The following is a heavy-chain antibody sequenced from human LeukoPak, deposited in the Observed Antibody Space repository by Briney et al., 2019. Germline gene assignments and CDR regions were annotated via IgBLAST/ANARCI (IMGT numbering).Heavy chain of an antibody. CDR2: ISGSDGRT. CDR1: GFTFSSYA. Sequence: PGGSLRLSCEGSGFTFSSYAMSWVRQAPGKGLEWVSAISGSDGRTFYADSVKGRFAISRDNTENTVYLQMSSLRAEDTAVYYCAKESPYCSGSNCRQYYFDYWGQGTLVTVSS. CDR3: AKESPYCSGSNCRQYYFDY. D-gene: IGHD2-15*01. V-gene: IGHV3-23*01. J-gene: IGHJ4*02.